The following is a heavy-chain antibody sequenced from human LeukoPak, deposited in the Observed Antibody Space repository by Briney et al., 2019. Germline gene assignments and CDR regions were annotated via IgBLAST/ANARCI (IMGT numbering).Heavy chain of an antibody. J-gene: IGHJ4*02. CDR2: IIPIFGTA. D-gene: IGHD6-19*01. V-gene: IGHV1-69*05. CDR3: VSVWQQWSGSSRCSYFDY. CDR1: ASTFSIYA. Sequence: SVKVSCNSSASTFSIYAISWLRHPHGQGLELMGGIIPIFGTANYSQKFQGKVTITTYESTSTAYMELCSLRSEEKAVYYCVSVWQQWSGSSRCSYFDYWGQGTLVTVSS.